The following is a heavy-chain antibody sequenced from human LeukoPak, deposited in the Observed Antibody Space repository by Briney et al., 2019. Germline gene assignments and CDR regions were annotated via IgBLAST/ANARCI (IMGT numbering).Heavy chain of an antibody. V-gene: IGHV3-30*02. D-gene: IGHD7-27*01. Sequence: PGGSLRLSCAASGISFSAHGMHWVRQAPGKGLEWVAIIRFDGSNIHYADSVKGRFTISRDNSKNTLYLQMNSLRAEDTAVYYCAKDAPKLGRAVGYWGQGTLVTVSS. J-gene: IGHJ4*02. CDR2: IRFDGSNI. CDR1: GISFSAHG. CDR3: AKDAPKLGRAVGY.